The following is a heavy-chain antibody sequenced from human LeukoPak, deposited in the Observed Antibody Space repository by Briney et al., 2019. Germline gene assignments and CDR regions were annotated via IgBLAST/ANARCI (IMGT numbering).Heavy chain of an antibody. CDR2: MNPNSGNT. Sequence: EASVKVSCKASGYTFTSYGINWARQATGQGLEWMGWMNPNSGNTGCAQKFQGRVTITRNTSISTAYMELSSLRSEDTAVYYCARVTTKQQWLVRYYYYYMDVWGKGTTVTVSS. J-gene: IGHJ6*03. V-gene: IGHV1-8*03. CDR3: ARVTTKQQWLVRYYYYYMDV. CDR1: GYTFTSYG. D-gene: IGHD6-19*01.